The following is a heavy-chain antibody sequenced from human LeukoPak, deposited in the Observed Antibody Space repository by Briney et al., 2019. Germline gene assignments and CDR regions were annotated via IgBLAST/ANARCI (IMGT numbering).Heavy chain of an antibody. CDR3: AKDRQQLGYYYYYYMDV. D-gene: IGHD6-13*01. Sequence: GGSLRLSCVASGVTLSSYGMHWVRQAPGKGLEWVAFIRYDGSNKYYADSVKGRFTISRDNSKNTLYLQMNSLRAEDTAVYYCAKDRQQLGYYYYYYMDVWGKGTTVTVSS. CDR1: GVTLSSYG. CDR2: IRYDGSNK. J-gene: IGHJ6*03. V-gene: IGHV3-30*02.